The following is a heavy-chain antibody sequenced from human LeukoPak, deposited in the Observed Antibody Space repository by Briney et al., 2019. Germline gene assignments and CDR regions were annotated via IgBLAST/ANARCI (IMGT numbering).Heavy chain of an antibody. Sequence: SETLSLTCAVYGGSFSGYYWSWIRQPPGKGLEWIGEINHSGSTNYNPSLKSRVTISVDTPKNQFSLKLSSVTAADTAVYYCAKDERVLWFGELSRWFDPWGQGTLVTVSS. J-gene: IGHJ5*02. CDR2: INHSGST. CDR1: GGSFSGYY. D-gene: IGHD3-10*01. V-gene: IGHV4-34*01. CDR3: AKDERVLWFGELSRWFDP.